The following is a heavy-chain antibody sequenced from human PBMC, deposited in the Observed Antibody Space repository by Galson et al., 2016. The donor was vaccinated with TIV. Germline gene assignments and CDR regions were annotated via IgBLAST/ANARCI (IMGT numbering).Heavy chain of an antibody. V-gene: IGHV1-18*04. J-gene: IGHJ4*02. CDR3: ARDNRLDDSNGYRSPFDY. CDR1: GYTFSSYS. Sequence: SVKVSCKASGYTFSSYSINWVRQAPGQGLEWMGWISGYSGNTNYAQKFQGRVTMTTDTSTSTAYMELRSLRSDDTAVYYCARDNRLDDSNGYRSPFDYWGQGTLVTVSS. CDR2: ISGYSGNT. D-gene: IGHD3-22*01.